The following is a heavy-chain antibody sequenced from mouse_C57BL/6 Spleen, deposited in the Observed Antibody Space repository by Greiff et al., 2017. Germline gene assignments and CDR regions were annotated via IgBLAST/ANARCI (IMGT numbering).Heavy chain of an antibody. CDR3: ARANYGVFFAY. J-gene: IGHJ3*01. V-gene: IGHV1-81*01. D-gene: IGHD1-1*01. CDR1: GYTFTSYG. Sequence: QVQLQQSGAELARPGASVKLSCKASGYTFTSYGISWVKQRTGQGLEWIGEIHPRSGNTYYNEKFKGKATLTADKSSSTAYMELRSLTSEDSAVYFCARANYGVFFAYWGQGTLVTVSA. CDR2: IHPRSGNT.